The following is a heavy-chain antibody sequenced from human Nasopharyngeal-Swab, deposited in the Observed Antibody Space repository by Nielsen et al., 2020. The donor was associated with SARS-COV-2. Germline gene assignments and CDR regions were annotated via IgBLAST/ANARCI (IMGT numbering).Heavy chain of an antibody. CDR2: IYWKDDK. Sequence: SGPTLVKPTQTLTQTCSCSGFSLSTPGAGVGWIRQPPGKALEWLGVIYWKDDKRYRESLKSRLTISKDTSKNQVVLTMTNMDPVDTATYFCAHTSWTGQLVDYWGQGTLVTVSS. J-gene: IGHJ4*02. D-gene: IGHD3/OR15-3a*01. V-gene: IGHV2-5*01. CDR3: AHTSWTGQLVDY. CDR1: GFSLSTPGAG.